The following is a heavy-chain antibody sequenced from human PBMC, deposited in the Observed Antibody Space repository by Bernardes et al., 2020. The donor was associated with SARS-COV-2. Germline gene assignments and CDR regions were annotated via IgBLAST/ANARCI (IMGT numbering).Heavy chain of an antibody. CDR2: IVVGSGNT. V-gene: IGHV1-58*02. Sequence: SVKVSCKASGFTFSSSAMQWVRQARGQRLEWIGWIVVGSGNTNYAQKFQERVTITRDMSTRTAYMELSSLRSEDTAVYYCAADISGLYNYDSSGYRYYGMDVWGQGTTVTVSS. CDR1: GFTFSSSA. J-gene: IGHJ6*02. CDR3: AADISGLYNYDSSGYRYYGMDV. D-gene: IGHD3-22*01.